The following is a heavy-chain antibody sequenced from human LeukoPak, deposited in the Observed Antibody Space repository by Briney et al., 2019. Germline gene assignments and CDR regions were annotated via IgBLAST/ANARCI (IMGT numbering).Heavy chain of an antibody. J-gene: IGHJ4*02. CDR1: GYTFTSYG. D-gene: IGHD1-7*01. V-gene: IGHV1-18*01. CDR3: ARAEYNWNSFSYFDY. CDR2: ISAYNGNT. Sequence: GASVKVSCKASGYTFTSYGISWVRQAPGQGLKWMGWISAYNGNTNYAQKLQGRVTMTTDTSTSTAYMELRSLRSDDTAVYYCARAEYNWNSFSYFDYWGQGTLVTVSS.